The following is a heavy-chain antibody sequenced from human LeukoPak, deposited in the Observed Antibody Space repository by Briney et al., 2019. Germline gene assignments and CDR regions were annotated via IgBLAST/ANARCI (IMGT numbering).Heavy chain of an antibody. J-gene: IGHJ4*02. Sequence: SETLSLTSAFHGGSFSGYYWSWIRQPPGKGLEWIGEINHSGSTNYNPSLKSRVTISVDTSKNQSSLKLCSVTAADTAVYYCARQGRFLESLLFDYWGQGTLATVSS. CDR1: GGSFSGYY. CDR3: ARQGRFLESLLFDY. V-gene: IGHV4-34*01. D-gene: IGHD3-3*01. CDR2: INHSGST.